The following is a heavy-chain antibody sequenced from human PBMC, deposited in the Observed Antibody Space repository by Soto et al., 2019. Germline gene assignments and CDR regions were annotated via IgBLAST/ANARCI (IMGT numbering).Heavy chain of an antibody. CDR2: ISGNGGSI. D-gene: IGHD2-2*01. CDR1: GFTFNNYA. V-gene: IGHV3-23*01. J-gene: IGHJ4*02. CDR3: AKDIVVVPAAMNHFDF. Sequence: EVQLLESGGGLVQPGGSPRLSCAASGFTFNNYAMSWVRQAPGKGLEWVSTISGNGGSIFYADSVKGRFTVSRDNSKNTLYLQMNSLRDEDTAVYYCAKDIVVVPAAMNHFDFWGQGTLVTVSS.